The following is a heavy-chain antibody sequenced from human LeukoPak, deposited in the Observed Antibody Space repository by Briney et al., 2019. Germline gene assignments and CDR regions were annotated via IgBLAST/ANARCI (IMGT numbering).Heavy chain of an antibody. CDR2: INWNGGST. J-gene: IGHJ4*02. D-gene: IGHD6-6*01. V-gene: IGHV3-20*04. CDR1: GFTFDDYG. Sequence: GGSLRLSCAASGFTFDDYGMSWVRQAPGKGLEWVSGINWNGGSTGYADSVKGRFTISRGNAKNSLYLQMNSLRAEDTALYYCARDLIAARLYYFDYWGQGTLVTVSS. CDR3: ARDLIAARLYYFDY.